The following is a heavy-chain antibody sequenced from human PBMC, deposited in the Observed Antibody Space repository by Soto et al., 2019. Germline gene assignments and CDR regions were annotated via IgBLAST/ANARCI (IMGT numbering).Heavy chain of an antibody. J-gene: IGHJ6*02. CDR1: GGSISSGSYY. CDR3: ATRTDYYYGAGSRGGMDV. CDR2: IYYSGST. Sequence: QVQLQESGPGLVKPSQTLSLTCTVSGGSISSGSYYWSWIRQLPGKGLEWIGYIYYSGSTYYNPALKSRVTIAVDTSKNQFSLKLNAGTAADTAVYDCATRTDYYYGAGSRGGMDVWGQGTTVTVSS. D-gene: IGHD3-10*01. V-gene: IGHV4-31*03.